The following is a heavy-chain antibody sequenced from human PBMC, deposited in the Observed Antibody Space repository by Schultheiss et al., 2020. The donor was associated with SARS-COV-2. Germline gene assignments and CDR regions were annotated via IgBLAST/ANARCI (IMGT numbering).Heavy chain of an antibody. CDR3: ARVGVLRFLEWLFPFDY. V-gene: IGHV3-64D*06. Sequence: GGSLRLSCSASGFTFSSYAMHWVRQAPGKGLEYVSAISSNGGSTYYADSVKGRFTISRDNSKNTLYLQMSSLRAEDTAVYYCARVGVLRFLEWLFPFDYWGQGTLVTVYS. CDR1: GFTFSSYA. J-gene: IGHJ4*02. D-gene: IGHD3-3*01. CDR2: ISSNGGST.